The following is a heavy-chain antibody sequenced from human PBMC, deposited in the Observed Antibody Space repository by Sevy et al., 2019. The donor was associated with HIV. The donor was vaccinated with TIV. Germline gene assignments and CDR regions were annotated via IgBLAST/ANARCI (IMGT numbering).Heavy chain of an antibody. D-gene: IGHD3-10*01. CDR3: AKDLGDGDYFDY. CDR2: ISYDGSNK. V-gene: IGHV3-30*18. J-gene: IGHJ4*02. CDR1: GFTFSSYG. Sequence: GGSLRLSCAASGFTFSSYGMHWVRQAPGKGLEWVAVISYDGSNKYYADSVKGRFTISRDNSKNTLYLQMNSLRAEDMAVYYCAKDLGDGDYFDYWGQGTLVTVSS.